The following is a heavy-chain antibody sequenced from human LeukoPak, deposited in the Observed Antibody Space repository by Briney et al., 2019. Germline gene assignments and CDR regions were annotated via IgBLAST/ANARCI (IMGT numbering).Heavy chain of an antibody. V-gene: IGHV3-23*01. Sequence: GGSLRLSCTVSSFTFSTFAMSWVRQAPGKGLEWVAGISGSGDTIYYAESVKGRFTISRDNSRTTLYLQMNRLRAEDTAIYYCAKDYSSSFWGQGTLVTVSS. J-gene: IGHJ4*02. CDR2: ISGSGDTI. CDR1: SFTFSTFA. D-gene: IGHD6-6*01. CDR3: AKDYSSSF.